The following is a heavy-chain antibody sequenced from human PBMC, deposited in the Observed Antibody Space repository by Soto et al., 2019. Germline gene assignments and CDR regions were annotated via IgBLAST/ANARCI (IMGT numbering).Heavy chain of an antibody. CDR3: ARERLWFGELLASTMDV. V-gene: IGHV1-46*01. Sequence: QVQLVQSGAEVKKPGASVKVSCKASGYTFTSYYMHWVRQAPGQGLEWMGIINPSGGSTSYAQKCQGRVTMTRDTSTSTVYMELSSLRSEDTAVYYCARERLWFGELLASTMDVWGQGTTVTVSS. D-gene: IGHD3-10*01. J-gene: IGHJ6*02. CDR2: INPSGGST. CDR1: GYTFTSYY.